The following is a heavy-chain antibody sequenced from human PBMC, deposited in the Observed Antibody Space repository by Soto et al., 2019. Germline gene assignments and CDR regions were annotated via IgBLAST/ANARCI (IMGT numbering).Heavy chain of an antibody. D-gene: IGHD1-7*01. Sequence: PGGSLRLSCAASGFTFSSYAMSWVRQAPGKGLEWVSAIVGSGGSAYYADSVKGRFTISRDNSKNTLYLQINSLRAEDTAVYYCAKVVTATTGPADPWGQGTIVSVSS. V-gene: IGHV3-23*01. CDR2: IVGSGGSA. J-gene: IGHJ5*02. CDR1: GFTFSSYA. CDR3: AKVVTATTGPADP.